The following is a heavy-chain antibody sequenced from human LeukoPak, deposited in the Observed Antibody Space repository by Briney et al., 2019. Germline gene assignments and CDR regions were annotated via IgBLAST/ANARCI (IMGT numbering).Heavy chain of an antibody. CDR3: ARDNGGKDY. J-gene: IGHJ4*01. CDR1: GFTDISNY. CDR2: IYSGGST. V-gene: IGHV3-66*01. Sequence: GGTLRLFYASTGFTDISNYMTWVREAPGKELEEVSVIYSGGSTYYADSVKGTFTNSRDNSTNTLYLQMNSMRAEDTAVYYCARDNGGKDYWGQGTLVTVSA. D-gene: IGHD4-23*01.